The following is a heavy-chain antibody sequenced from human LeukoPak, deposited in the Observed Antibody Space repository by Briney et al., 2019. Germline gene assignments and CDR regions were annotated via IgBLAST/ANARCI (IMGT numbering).Heavy chain of an antibody. CDR1: GYTFTGCY. CDR2: INPNSGGT. Sequence: ASVTVSCKASGYTFTGCYMHWVRQAPGQGLEWMGWINPNSGGTNYAQKFQGRVTMTRDTYISTAYMELSRLRSDDTAVYYCARRYSSSWFFDYWGQGTLVTVSS. V-gene: IGHV1-2*02. CDR3: ARRYSSSWFFDY. D-gene: IGHD6-13*01. J-gene: IGHJ4*02.